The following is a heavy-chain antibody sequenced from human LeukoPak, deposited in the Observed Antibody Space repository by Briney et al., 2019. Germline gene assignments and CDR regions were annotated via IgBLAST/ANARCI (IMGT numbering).Heavy chain of an antibody. CDR2: ISYSGST. Sequence: SQTLSLTCTVSGGSISSSDYYWSWIPQPPGKGLEWIGYISYSGSTYYNPSLKSRVTISVDTSKNRFSLKLSSVTAADTAVYYCARDRGVTRLGSWGQGTLVTVSS. D-gene: IGHD2-21*02. V-gene: IGHV4-30-4*01. J-gene: IGHJ4*02. CDR3: ARDRGVTRLGS. CDR1: GGSISSSDYY.